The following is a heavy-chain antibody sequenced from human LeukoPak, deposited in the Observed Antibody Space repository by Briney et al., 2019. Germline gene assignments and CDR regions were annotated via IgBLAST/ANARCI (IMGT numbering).Heavy chain of an antibody. J-gene: IGHJ5*02. D-gene: IGHD2-21*02. CDR3: ARTDCGGDCYSSRGWFDP. Sequence: SVKVSCKASGGTFSSYDISWVRQAPGQGLEWMGGIMPMFGKANYAQKFQGRVTTTADKATSTAYMELSSLRSEDTAMYYCARTDCGGDCYSSRGWFDPWGQGTLVTVSS. CDR2: IMPMFGKA. CDR1: GGTFSSYD. V-gene: IGHV1-69*06.